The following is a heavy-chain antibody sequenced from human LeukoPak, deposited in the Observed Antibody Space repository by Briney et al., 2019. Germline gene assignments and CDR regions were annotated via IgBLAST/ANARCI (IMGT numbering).Heavy chain of an antibody. Sequence: SETLSLTCTVSGGSISSYYWSWIRQPPGKGLEWIGYIYYSGSTNYNPSLKSRVTISVDTSKNQFSLKLSSVTAADTAVYYCARLRRYYGSSGNYYTFDYWGQGTLVTVSS. CDR2: IYYSGST. D-gene: IGHD3-10*01. CDR1: GGSISSYY. J-gene: IGHJ4*02. V-gene: IGHV4-59*01. CDR3: ARLRRYYGSSGNYYTFDY.